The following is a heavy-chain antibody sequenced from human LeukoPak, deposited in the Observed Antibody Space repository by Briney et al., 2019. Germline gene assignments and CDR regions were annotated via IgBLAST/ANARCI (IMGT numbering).Heavy chain of an antibody. J-gene: IGHJ4*02. CDR2: ITNDGNYE. CDR1: GFTFSTYG. V-gene: IGHV3-33*05. CDR3: ARDSITGDNSLDF. D-gene: IGHD7-27*01. Sequence: PGGSLGLSCAASGFTFSTYGMHWVRQAPGKGLEWVAVITNDGNYEKYADAVRGRFTISRDNSKNTLYLQMNSLSAEDTAVYYCARDSITGDNSLDFWGRGTLVTVSS.